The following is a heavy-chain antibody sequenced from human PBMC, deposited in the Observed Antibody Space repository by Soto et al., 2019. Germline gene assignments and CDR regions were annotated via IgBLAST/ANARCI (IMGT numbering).Heavy chain of an antibody. D-gene: IGHD3-16*02. J-gene: IGHJ3*02. CDR2: IYHSGST. CDR1: GGSISSGGYS. Sequence: QLQLQESGSGLVKPSQTLSLTCAVSGGSISSGGYSWSWIRQPPGKGLEWIGYIYHSGSTYYNPSLKRRVTISVDRSKNQFSLKLSSVTAADTAVYYCARAGPVINDAFDIWGQGTMVTVSS. CDR3: ARAGPVINDAFDI. V-gene: IGHV4-30-2*01.